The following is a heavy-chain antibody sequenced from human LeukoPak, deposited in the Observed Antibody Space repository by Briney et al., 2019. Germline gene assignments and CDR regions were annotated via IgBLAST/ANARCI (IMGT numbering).Heavy chain of an antibody. CDR3: ATNRMVRGVIIHFDY. Sequence: SETLSLTCTVSGGSISSSSYYWGWIRQPPGKGLEWIGSIYYSGSTYYNPSLKSRVTISVDTSKNQFSLKLSSVTAADTAVYYCATNRMVRGVIIHFDYWGQGTLVTVSS. J-gene: IGHJ4*02. CDR1: GGSISSSSYY. D-gene: IGHD3-10*01. V-gene: IGHV4-39*07. CDR2: IYYSGST.